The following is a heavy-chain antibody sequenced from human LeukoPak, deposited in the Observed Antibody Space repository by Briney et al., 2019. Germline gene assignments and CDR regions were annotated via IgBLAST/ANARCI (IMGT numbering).Heavy chain of an antibody. CDR1: GGTFSSYA. V-gene: IGHV1-69*13. J-gene: IGHJ4*02. CDR3: ARVISQDDFWNGYYKTAFDY. D-gene: IGHD3-3*01. Sequence: SVKVSCKASGGTFSSYAISWVRQAPGQGLEWMGGIIPIFGTANYAQKFQGRVTITANESTSTAYMELSSLRSEDTAVYYCARVISQDDFWNGYYKTAFDYWGQGTLVTVSS. CDR2: IIPIFGTA.